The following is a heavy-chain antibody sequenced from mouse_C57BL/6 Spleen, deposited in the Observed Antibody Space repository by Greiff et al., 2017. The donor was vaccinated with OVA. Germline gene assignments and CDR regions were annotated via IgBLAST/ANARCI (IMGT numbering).Heavy chain of an antibody. CDR3: ARGGLYKAMDY. J-gene: IGHJ4*01. Sequence: EVKLQESGPGLVKPSQSLSLTCSVTGYSITSGYYWNWIRQFPGNKLEWMGYISYDGSNNYNPSLKNRISITRDTSKNQFFLKLNSVTTEDTATYYCARGGLYKAMDYWGQGTSGTVSS. V-gene: IGHV3-6*01. CDR2: ISYDGSN. CDR1: GYSITSGYY.